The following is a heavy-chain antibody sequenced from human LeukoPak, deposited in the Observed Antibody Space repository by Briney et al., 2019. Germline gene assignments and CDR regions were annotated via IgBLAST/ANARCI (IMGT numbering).Heavy chain of an antibody. Sequence: GGSLRLSCAASGFTFSSYSMYWVRQAPGKGLEWVSYISSSSNTIYYADSVKGRFTISRDNSKNMLYLQMNSLRAEDTAVYYCARDNVIQGYYFAMDVWGHGTTVTVSS. CDR2: ISSSSNTI. CDR1: GFTFSSYS. CDR3: ARDNVIQGYYFAMDV. D-gene: IGHD2/OR15-2a*01. J-gene: IGHJ6*02. V-gene: IGHV3-48*01.